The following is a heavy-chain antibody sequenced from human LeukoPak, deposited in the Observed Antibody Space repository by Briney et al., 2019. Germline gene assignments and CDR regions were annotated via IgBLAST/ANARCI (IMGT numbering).Heavy chain of an antibody. CDR2: IYYSGST. V-gene: IGHV4-59*08. J-gene: IGHJ5*02. Sequence: SETLSLTCAVYGGSFSGYYWSWIRQPPGKGLEWIGYIYYSGSTNYNPSLKSRVTISVDTSKNQFSLKLSSVTAADTAVYYCARLRYFDWLSQSGGFDPWGQGTLVTVSS. D-gene: IGHD3-9*01. CDR3: ARLRYFDWLSQSGGFDP. CDR1: GGSFSGYY.